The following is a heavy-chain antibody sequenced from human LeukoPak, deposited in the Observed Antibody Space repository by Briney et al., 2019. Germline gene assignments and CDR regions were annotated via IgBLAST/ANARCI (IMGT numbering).Heavy chain of an antibody. CDR3: ARLATREYSSSWYSNYFDY. D-gene: IGHD6-13*01. Sequence: GESLKISCKGSGYSFTSYWIGWVRQTPGKGLEWMRIIYPGDSDTRYSPSFQGQVTISADKSISTAYLQWSSLKASDTAMYYCARLATREYSSSWYSNYFDYWGQGTLVTVSS. V-gene: IGHV5-51*01. CDR2: IYPGDSDT. CDR1: GYSFTSYW. J-gene: IGHJ4*02.